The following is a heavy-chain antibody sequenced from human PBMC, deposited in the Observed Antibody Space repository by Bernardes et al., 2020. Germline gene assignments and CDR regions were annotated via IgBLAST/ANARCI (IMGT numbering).Heavy chain of an antibody. V-gene: IGHV4-61*01. D-gene: IGHD1-26*01. J-gene: IGHJ4*02. CDR3: ARGGSGSYYYLGY. CDR2: IYYSGST. CDR1: GGSVSSGSYY. Sequence: SETLSLTCTVSGGSVSSGSYYWSWIRQPPGKGLEWIGYIYYSGSTNYNPSLKSRVTISVDTSKNQFSLKLSSVTAADTAVYYCARGGSGSYYYLGYWGQGTLVTVSS.